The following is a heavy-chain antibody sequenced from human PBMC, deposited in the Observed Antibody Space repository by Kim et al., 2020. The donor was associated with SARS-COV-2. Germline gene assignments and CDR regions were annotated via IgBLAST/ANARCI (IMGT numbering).Heavy chain of an antibody. CDR1: GFTFSSYW. V-gene: IGHV3-7*01. CDR2: IKQDGSEK. J-gene: IGHJ4*02. Sequence: GGSLRLSCAASGFTFSSYWMSWVRQAPGKGLEWVANIKQDGSEKYYVDSVKGRFTISRDNAKNSLYLQMNSLRAEDTAVYYCARGTFSGYEYYVDYWGQGSLLTVSS. CDR3: ARGTFSGYEYYVDY. D-gene: IGHD3-22*01.